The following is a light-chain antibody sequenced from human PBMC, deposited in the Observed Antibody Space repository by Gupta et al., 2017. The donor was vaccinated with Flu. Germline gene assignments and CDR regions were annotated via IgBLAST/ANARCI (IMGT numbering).Light chain of an antibody. CDR1: TSNIEQND. CDR2: DNH. J-gene: IGLJ2*01. Sequence: ISCSGSTSNIEQNDVSWYQQVPGTAPKLLIYDNHKRPSGIADRFSASKSGTSATLAITGLQTGDEADYYCGSWDTSLSSDVVIGGGTKLTVL. CDR3: GSWDTSLSSDVV. V-gene: IGLV1-51*01.